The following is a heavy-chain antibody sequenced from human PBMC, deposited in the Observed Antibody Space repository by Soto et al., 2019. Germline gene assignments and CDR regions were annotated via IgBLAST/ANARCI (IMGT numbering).Heavy chain of an antibody. CDR3: ARHLGYCSSTSCYGGYYYYGMDV. D-gene: IGHD2-2*01. V-gene: IGHV5-10-1*01. CDR2: IDPSDSYT. J-gene: IGHJ6*02. Sequence: GESLKISCKGSGYSFTSYWISWVRQMPGKGLEWMGRIDPSDSYTNYSPSFQGHVTISADKSISTAYLQWSSLKASDTAMYYCARHLGYCSSTSCYGGYYYYGMDVWGQGTTVTVSS. CDR1: GYSFTSYW.